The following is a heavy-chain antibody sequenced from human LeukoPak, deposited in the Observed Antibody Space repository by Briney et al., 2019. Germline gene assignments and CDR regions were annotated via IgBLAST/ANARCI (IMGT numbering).Heavy chain of an antibody. CDR2: IYHSGST. V-gene: IGHV4-30-2*01. Sequence: SQTLSLTCAVSGGSISSGGYSWHWIRQPPGKGLEWIAYIYHSGSTYYNPSLKSRVTISVDRSKNQFSLKLSSVTAADTAVYYCAREGGGDPDYWGQGTLVTVSS. CDR3: AREGGGDPDY. CDR1: GGSISSGGYS. J-gene: IGHJ4*02. D-gene: IGHD3-16*02.